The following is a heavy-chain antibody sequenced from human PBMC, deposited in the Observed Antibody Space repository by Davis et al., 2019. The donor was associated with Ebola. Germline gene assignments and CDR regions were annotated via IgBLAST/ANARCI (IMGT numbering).Heavy chain of an antibody. J-gene: IGHJ6*02. Sequence: PGGSLRLSCAVYGGSFSGYYWSWIRQPPGKGLEWIGEINHSGSTNYNPSLKSRVTISVDTSKNQFSLKLSSVTAADTAVYYCARIPLYGSGSYPIYYYYYGMDVWGQGTTVTVSS. CDR1: GGSFSGYY. V-gene: IGHV4-34*01. CDR3: ARIPLYGSGSYPIYYYYYGMDV. D-gene: IGHD3-10*01. CDR2: INHSGST.